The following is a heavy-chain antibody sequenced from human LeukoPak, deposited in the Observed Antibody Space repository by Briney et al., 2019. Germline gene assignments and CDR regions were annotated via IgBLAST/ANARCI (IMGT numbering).Heavy chain of an antibody. CDR2: IYSGGST. CDR3: ARDSGYYDSSGYYYVVDY. J-gene: IGHJ4*02. CDR1: GFTVSSNY. Sequence: SGGSLRLSCAASGFTVSSNYMSWVRQAPGKGLEWVSVIYSGGSTYYADSVKGRFTISRDNSKNTLYLQMNSLRAEDTAVYYCARDSGYYDSSGYYYVVDYWGQGTLVTVSS. D-gene: IGHD3-22*01. V-gene: IGHV3-66*02.